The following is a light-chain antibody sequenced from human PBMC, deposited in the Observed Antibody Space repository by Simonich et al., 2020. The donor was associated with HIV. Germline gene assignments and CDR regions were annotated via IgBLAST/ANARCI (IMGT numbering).Light chain of an antibody. Sequence: DIQLTQSPSFLSASVGNRVTITCRASQDISSYLAWYQQKPGEAPKLLIYAASTLQSGVPSRFRGSGSGTDFILTSSRLEPEDFAVYYCQQYGSSPLTFGGGTKVEIK. J-gene: IGKJ4*01. CDR2: AAS. CDR1: QDISSY. V-gene: IGKV1-9*01. CDR3: QQYGSSPLT.